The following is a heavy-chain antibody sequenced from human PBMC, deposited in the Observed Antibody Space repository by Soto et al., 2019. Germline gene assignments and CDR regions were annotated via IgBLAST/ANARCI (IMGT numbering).Heavy chain of an antibody. CDR2: IYYSGST. D-gene: IGHD2-15*01. J-gene: IGHJ4*02. V-gene: IGHV4-59*01. Sequence: SETLSLTCTVSGGSISSYYWSWIRQPPGKGLEWIGYIYYSGSTNYNPSLKSRVTISVDTSKNQFSLKLSSVTAADTVVYYCAWLYCSGGSCYLANWGQGTPVPVSS. CDR1: GGSISSYY. CDR3: AWLYCSGGSCYLAN.